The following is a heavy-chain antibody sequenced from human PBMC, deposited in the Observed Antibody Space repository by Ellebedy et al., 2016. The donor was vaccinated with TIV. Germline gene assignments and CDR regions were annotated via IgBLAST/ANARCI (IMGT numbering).Heavy chain of an antibody. V-gene: IGHV1-24*01. CDR1: GYTLTELS. Sequence: ASVKVSCKVSGYTLTELSMHWVRQAPGKGLEWMGGFDPEDGETIYAQKFQGRVTMTEDTSTDTAYMELSSLRSEDTAVYYCATDAPQDTYADFDYWGQGTLVTVSS. D-gene: IGHD3-16*01. J-gene: IGHJ4*02. CDR2: FDPEDGET. CDR3: ATDAPQDTYADFDY.